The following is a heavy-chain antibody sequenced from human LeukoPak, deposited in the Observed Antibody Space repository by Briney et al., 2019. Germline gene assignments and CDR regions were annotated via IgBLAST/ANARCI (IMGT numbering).Heavy chain of an antibody. V-gene: IGHV1-69*13. J-gene: IGHJ6*03. CDR3: ARGSGGSGSYYYYYYMDV. CDR2: IIPIFGTA. Sequence: PMASVKVSCKASGGTFSSYAISWVRQAPGQGLEWMGGIIPIFGTANYAQKFQGRVTITADESTSTAYMELSSLRSEDTAVYYCARGSGGSGSYYYYYYMDVWGKGTTVTISS. CDR1: GGTFSSYA. D-gene: IGHD3-10*01.